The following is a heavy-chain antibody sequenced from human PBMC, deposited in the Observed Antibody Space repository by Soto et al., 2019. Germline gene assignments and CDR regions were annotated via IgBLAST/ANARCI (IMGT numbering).Heavy chain of an antibody. Sequence: QVQLVESGGRVVQPGRSMSLSCAASGITFSTYGMHWVRQAPGKGLEWVAMISNDGRSKDYGDSVRGRFTISRDNSRNTLYLEMNSLRPEDTAVYYCAKDYLRAELLYFGEPAPPDQFYYGMDVWGQGTTVTVSS. J-gene: IGHJ6*02. D-gene: IGHD3-10*01. V-gene: IGHV3-30*18. CDR3: AKDYLRAELLYFGEPAPPDQFYYGMDV. CDR2: ISNDGRSK. CDR1: GITFSTYG.